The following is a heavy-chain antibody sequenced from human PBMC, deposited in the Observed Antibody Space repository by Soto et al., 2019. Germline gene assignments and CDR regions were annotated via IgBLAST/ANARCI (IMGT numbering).Heavy chain of an antibody. D-gene: IGHD6-19*01. CDR2: IYYSGST. J-gene: IGHJ4*02. Sequence: NPSETLSLTCTVSGGSISSGGYYWSWIRQHPGKGLEWIGYIYYSGSTYYNPSLKSRVTISVDTSKNQFSLKLSSVTAADTAVYYCARTITTYSSGWYYFDYWGQGTLVTVSS. CDR1: GGSISSGGYY. V-gene: IGHV4-31*03. CDR3: ARTITTYSSGWYYFDY.